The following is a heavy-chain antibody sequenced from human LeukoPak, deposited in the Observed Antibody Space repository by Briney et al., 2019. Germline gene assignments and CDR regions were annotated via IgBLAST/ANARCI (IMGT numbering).Heavy chain of an antibody. CDR3: AKDSAFYYIDV. V-gene: IGHV3-7*01. CDR1: GFTFSSYW. J-gene: IGHJ6*03. Sequence: GGSLRLSCAASGFTFSSYWMSWVRQAPGKGLEWVANIKQDGSEKYYVDSVKGRFTISRDNAKNSLYLQMDSLRAEDTAVYYCAKDSAFYYIDVWGKGTTVIISS. D-gene: IGHD3-10*01. CDR2: IKQDGSEK.